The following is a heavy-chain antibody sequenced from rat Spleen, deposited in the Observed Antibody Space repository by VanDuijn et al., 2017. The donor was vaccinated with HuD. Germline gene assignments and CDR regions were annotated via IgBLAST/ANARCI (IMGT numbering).Heavy chain of an antibody. D-gene: IGHD5-1*01. CDR3: TRERNWAFDH. CDR2: ITNTGGGT. CDR1: GFTFNIYW. Sequence: EVQLVESGGGLVQPGRSLKLSCVASGFTFNIYWMSWIRQAPGKGPEWLASITNTGGGTYYPDSVKGRFTISRDNAQNTLYLQINSLRSEDTATYYCTRERNWAFDHWGQGVMVTVSS. V-gene: IGHV5-31*01. J-gene: IGHJ2*01.